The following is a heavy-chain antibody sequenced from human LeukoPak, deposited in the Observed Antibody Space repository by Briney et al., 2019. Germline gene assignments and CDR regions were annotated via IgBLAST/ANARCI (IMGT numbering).Heavy chain of an antibody. CDR2: FDPEDGET. CDR1: GYTLTELS. D-gene: IGHD6-13*01. V-gene: IGHV1-24*01. J-gene: IGHJ5*02. Sequence: GASVNVSCKVSGYTLTELSMHWVRQAPGKGLEWMGGFDPEDGETIYAQKFQGRVTMTEDTSTDTAYMELSSLRSEDTAVYYCAIYPPLAAAGSNWFDPWGQGTLVTVSS. CDR3: AIYPPLAAAGSNWFDP.